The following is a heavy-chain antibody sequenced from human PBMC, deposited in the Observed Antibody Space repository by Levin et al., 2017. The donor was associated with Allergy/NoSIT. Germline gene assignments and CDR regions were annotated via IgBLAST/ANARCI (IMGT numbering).Heavy chain of an antibody. CDR3: ARGDSSSWYSYYYYYYMDV. J-gene: IGHJ6*03. D-gene: IGHD6-13*01. V-gene: IGHV3-33*01. CDR1: GFTFSSYG. CDR2: IWYDGSNK. Sequence: GGSLRLSCAASGFTFSSYGMHWVRQAPGKGLEWVAVIWYDGSNKYYADSVKGRFTISRDNSKNTLYLQMNSLRAEDTAVYYCARGDSSSWYSYYYYYYMDVWGKGTTVTVSS.